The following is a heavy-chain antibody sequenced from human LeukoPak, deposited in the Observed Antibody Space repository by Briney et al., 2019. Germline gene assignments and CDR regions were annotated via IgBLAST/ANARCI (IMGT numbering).Heavy chain of an antibody. J-gene: IGHJ4*02. Sequence: SETVSLTCTVSGGSVRSEYWGWIRQPPGKGLEWIGYIYYSGSTNYNPSLKSRVSISVDTSKNQFSLKLSSVTAADTAVYYCARTGSTVTMLYPFDHWGQGTLVTVSS. V-gene: IGHV4-59*02. D-gene: IGHD4-17*01. CDR3: ARTGSTVTMLYPFDH. CDR2: IYYSGST. CDR1: GGSVRSEY.